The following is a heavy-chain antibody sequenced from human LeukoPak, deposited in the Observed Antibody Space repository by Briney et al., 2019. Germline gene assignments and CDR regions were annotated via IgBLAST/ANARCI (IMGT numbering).Heavy chain of an antibody. CDR3: ASRNYDILTGYWVYFDY. CDR1: GGSISSSNW. V-gene: IGHV4-4*02. CDR2: IYHSGST. D-gene: IGHD3-9*01. Sequence: SGTLSLTCGVSGGSISSSNWWSWVRQPPGKGLEWIGEIYHSGSTNYNPSLKSRVTISVDKSKNQFSLKLSSVTAADTAVYYCASRNYDILTGYWVYFDYWGQGTLVTVSS. J-gene: IGHJ4*02.